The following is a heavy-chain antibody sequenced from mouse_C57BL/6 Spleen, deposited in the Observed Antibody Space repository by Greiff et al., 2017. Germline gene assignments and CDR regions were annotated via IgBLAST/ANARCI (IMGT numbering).Heavy chain of an antibody. J-gene: IGHJ4*01. CDR3: TRGGYSNDAMDY. CDR2: ISSCGDYI. Sequence: EVKLQESGAGLVKPGGSLKLSCAASGFTFSSYAMSWVRQTPEKRLEWVAYISSCGDYIYSADNVKGRFTISSDNARNTLYLQRSSLKSEDTAMDYWTRGGYSNDAMDYWGQGTSGTVSS. CDR1: GFTFSSYA. D-gene: IGHD2-5*01. V-gene: IGHV5-9-1*02.